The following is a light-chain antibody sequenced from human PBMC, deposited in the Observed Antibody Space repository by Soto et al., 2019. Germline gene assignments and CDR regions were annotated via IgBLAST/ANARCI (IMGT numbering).Light chain of an antibody. V-gene: IGLV2-23*02. CDR2: EVS. CDR1: SSDVGSYNL. CDR3: CSYAGSRRV. Sequence: QSVLTQPASVSGSPGQSITISCTGTSSDVGSYNLVSWYQQHPGKAPKLMIYEVSKRPSGVSNRFSGSKSGNTASLTISGLQAEDEADYSCCSYAGSRRVFGTGTKVTVL. J-gene: IGLJ1*01.